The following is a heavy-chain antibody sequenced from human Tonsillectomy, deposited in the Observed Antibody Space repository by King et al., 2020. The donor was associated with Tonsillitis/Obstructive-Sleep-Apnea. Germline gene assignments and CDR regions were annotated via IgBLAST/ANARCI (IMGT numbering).Heavy chain of an antibody. CDR2: INPNIGGT. V-gene: IGHV1-2*06. CDR1: GYTFTGYY. CDR3: ARSTVTTNSWYFDL. J-gene: IGHJ2*01. D-gene: IGHD4-17*01. Sequence: QLVQSGAEVKKPGASVKVSCKASGYTFTGYYMHWVRQAPGQGLEWMGRINPNIGGTISAQKFLGRVTMTRDTSISTAYMELRRLGSDDTAVYYCARSTVTTNSWYFDLWGRGTLVTVSS.